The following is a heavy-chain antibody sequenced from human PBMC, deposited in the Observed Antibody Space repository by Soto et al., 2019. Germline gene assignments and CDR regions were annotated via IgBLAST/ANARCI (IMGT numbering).Heavy chain of an antibody. CDR3: ARGQEGVVATH. J-gene: IGHJ4*02. Sequence: QVQLQKWGAGLLKPSETLSLNCAVNGGSLSGYYWSWIRQPPGKGLEWIGEIKDGGYTNYNPSLKSRATISSDTSNNQFSLRLNSVTAADTGVYYCARGQEGVVATHWDQGALVTVSS. V-gene: IGHV4-34*01. CDR2: IKDGGYT. D-gene: IGHD5-12*01. CDR1: GGSLSGYY.